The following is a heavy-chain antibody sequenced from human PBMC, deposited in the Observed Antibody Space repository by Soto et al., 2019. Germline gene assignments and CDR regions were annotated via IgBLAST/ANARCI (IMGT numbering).Heavy chain of an antibody. D-gene: IGHD6-19*01. CDR1: GFMFASYG. V-gene: IGHV3-30*18. CDR2: MSYDGSNK. Sequence: QVQLVESGGGVVQPGKSLRLSCAASGFMFASYGMHWVRQAPGKGPEWVALMSYDGSNKFYADSVKGRFTISRDNSEDTLYLEMNNLRPEDTAVYYCAQSATRGWYLEVSEFDYWGQGTLVTFSS. J-gene: IGHJ4*02. CDR3: AQSATRGWYLEVSEFDY.